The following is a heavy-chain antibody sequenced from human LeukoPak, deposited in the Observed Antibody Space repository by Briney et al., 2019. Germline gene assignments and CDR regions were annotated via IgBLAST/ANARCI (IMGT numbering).Heavy chain of an antibody. V-gene: IGHV3-9*01. J-gene: IGHJ4*02. CDR2: ISWNSGSI. CDR1: GFTFDDYA. Sequence: GGSLRLSCAASGFTFDDYAMHWVRQAPGEGLEWVSGISWNSGSIGYADSVKGRFTISRDSAKNSLYLQMNSLRAEDTALYYCAKDKTPGIAAAGDYWGQGTLVTVSS. CDR3: AKDKTPGIAAAGDY. D-gene: IGHD6-13*01.